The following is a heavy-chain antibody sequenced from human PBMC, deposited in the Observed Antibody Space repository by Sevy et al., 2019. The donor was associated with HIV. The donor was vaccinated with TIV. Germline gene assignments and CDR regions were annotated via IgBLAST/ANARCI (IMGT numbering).Heavy chain of an antibody. D-gene: IGHD3-22*01. CDR2: IKQDGSEK. Sequence: GGSLRLSCAASGFTFSSYWMSWVRQAPGKGLEWVANIKQDGSEKYYVDSVKGRFTISRDNAKNSLYLQMNRLRAEDTAVYYCARDQDSNYYDSSGDYWYRGYYFDYWGQGTLVTVSS. V-gene: IGHV3-7*01. J-gene: IGHJ4*02. CDR1: GFTFSSYW. CDR3: ARDQDSNYYDSSGDYWYRGYYFDY.